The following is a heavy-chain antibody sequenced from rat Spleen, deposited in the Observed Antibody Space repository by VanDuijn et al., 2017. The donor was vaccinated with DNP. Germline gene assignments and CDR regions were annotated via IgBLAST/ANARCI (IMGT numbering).Heavy chain of an antibody. CDR3: ARDSQRYYGYNPGYFDY. CDR2: ITSSGGST. CDR1: GFTFNNYW. J-gene: IGHJ2*01. Sequence: EVQLVESGGDLVQPGRSLKLSCVASGFTFNNYWMTWIRQVPGKGLEWVASITSSGGSTYYPDSVKGRFTISRDNAKNTLYLQMNSLRSEDTATYYCARDSQRYYGYNPGYFDYWGQGVMVTVSS. D-gene: IGHD1-9*01. V-gene: IGHV5-31*01.